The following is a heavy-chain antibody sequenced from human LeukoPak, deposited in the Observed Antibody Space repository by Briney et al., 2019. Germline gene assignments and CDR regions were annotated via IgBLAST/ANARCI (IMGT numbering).Heavy chain of an antibody. CDR3: ARDLSYDSSGYYVY. V-gene: IGHV3-7*01. CDR1: GFTFSNYW. D-gene: IGHD3-22*01. J-gene: IGHJ4*02. CDR2: LNQDGRER. Sequence: LPGGSLRLSCTASGFTFSNYWMSWVRQAPGKGLEWVANLNQDGRERYYVDSVKGRFTISRDNAKNSLYLQMNTLRAEDTAVYYCARDLSYDSSGYYVYWGQGTLVTVSS.